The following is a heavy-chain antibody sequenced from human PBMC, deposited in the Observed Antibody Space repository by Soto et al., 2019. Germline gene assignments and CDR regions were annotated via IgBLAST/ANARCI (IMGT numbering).Heavy chain of an antibody. CDR3: AKDSSPNFSDYYDSSGYSDY. CDR2: ISGSGGST. J-gene: IGHJ4*02. CDR1: GFTFISYA. V-gene: IGHV3-23*01. Sequence: GGSLRLSCAASGFTFISYAMSWVRQAPGKGLEWVSAISGSGGSTYYADSVKGRFTNSRDNSKNTLNLQMNSLRAEDTAVYYCAKDSSPNFSDYYDSSGYSDYWGQGTLVTVSS. D-gene: IGHD3-22*01.